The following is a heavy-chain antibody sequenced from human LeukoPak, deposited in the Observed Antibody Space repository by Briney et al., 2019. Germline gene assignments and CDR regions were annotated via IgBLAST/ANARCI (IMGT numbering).Heavy chain of an antibody. CDR3: ARHSSTPQPYYDFWSGYYSPTYYFDY. J-gene: IGHJ4*02. CDR1: GGSFSGYY. Sequence: PSETLSLTCAVYGGSFSGYYWSWIRQPPGKGLEWIGEINHSGSTNYNPSLKSRVTISVDTSKNQFSLKLSSVTAADTAVYYCARHSSTPQPYYDFWSGYYSPTYYFDYWGQGTLVTVSS. CDR2: INHSGST. V-gene: IGHV4-34*01. D-gene: IGHD3-3*01.